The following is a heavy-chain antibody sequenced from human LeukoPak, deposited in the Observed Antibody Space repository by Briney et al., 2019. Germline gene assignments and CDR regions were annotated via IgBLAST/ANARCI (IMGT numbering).Heavy chain of an antibody. D-gene: IGHD3-3*01. CDR1: GFTFSSYG. Sequence: PGGSLRLSCAAYGFTFSSYGMHWVRQAPGKGLEWVAFIRYDGSNKYYADSVKGRFTISRDNSKNTLYLQMNSLRAEDTAVYYCAKIPYDFWSGYTQFDYWGQGTLVTVSS. J-gene: IGHJ4*02. V-gene: IGHV3-30*02. CDR3: AKIPYDFWSGYTQFDY. CDR2: IRYDGSNK.